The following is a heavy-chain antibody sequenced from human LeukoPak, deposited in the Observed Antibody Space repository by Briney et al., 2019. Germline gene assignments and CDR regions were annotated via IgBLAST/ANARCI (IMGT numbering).Heavy chain of an antibody. CDR1: AFTFSSSW. J-gene: IGHJ4*02. CDR3: ARDRGYFDY. Sequence: GGSLRLSCAASAFTFSSSWMAWVRQAPGKGLEWVAIIKQDGNEKYFVDSVKGRFTISRDNAKKSLYLQMNSLGAEDTAVYYCARDRGYFDYWGQGTLVTVSS. V-gene: IGHV3-7*01. CDR2: IKQDGNEK.